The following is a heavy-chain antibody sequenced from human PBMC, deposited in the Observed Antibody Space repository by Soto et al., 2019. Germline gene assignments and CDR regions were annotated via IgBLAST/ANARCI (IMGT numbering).Heavy chain of an antibody. Sequence: QVQLQESGPELVKPSQTLSLTCTVSGGAISRGDFYWSWIRQHPGKGLEWMGYIDYGGSPFHNQSLKSRVTTAVDTSKNRFSLNLSSVTAADTAIYSCAEGELHGPNWGQGTLVTVSS. D-gene: IGHD1-7*01. V-gene: IGHV4-31*03. J-gene: IGHJ1*01. CDR3: AEGELHGPN. CDR2: IDYGGSP. CDR1: GGAISRGDFY.